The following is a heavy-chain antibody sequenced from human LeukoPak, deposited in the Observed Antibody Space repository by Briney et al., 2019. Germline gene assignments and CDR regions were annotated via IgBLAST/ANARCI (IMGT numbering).Heavy chain of an antibody. V-gene: IGHV3-21*01. CDR2: ISSSSSYI. D-gene: IGHD5-18*01. CDR1: GFTFSSYS. CDR3: ARSGYSYGYDYYYYYMDV. Sequence: NPGGSLRLSCAASGFTFSSYSMNWVRQAPGKGLEWVSSISSSSSYIYYADSVKGRFTISRDNAKNSLYLQMNSLRAEDTAVYYCARSGYSYGYDYYYYYMDVWGKGTTVTVSS. J-gene: IGHJ6*03.